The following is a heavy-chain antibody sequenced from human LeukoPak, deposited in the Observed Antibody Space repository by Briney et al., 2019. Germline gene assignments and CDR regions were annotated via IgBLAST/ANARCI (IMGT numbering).Heavy chain of an antibody. Sequence: SETLSLTCTVSGVSIRSHYWSWIRQVPGKGLEWIGYIYYRGSSNYNPSLIRRVTISVDTSKNQFSLKVRSVTAADTAVYYCARNFGGNYEMENRFDPWGQGTLVTVSS. CDR3: ARNFGGNYEMENRFDP. J-gene: IGHJ5*02. V-gene: IGHV4-59*08. CDR1: GVSIRSHY. D-gene: IGHD4-23*01. CDR2: IYYRGSS.